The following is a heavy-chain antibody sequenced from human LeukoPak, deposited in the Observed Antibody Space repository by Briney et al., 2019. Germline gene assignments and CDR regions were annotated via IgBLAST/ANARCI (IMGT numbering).Heavy chain of an antibody. J-gene: IGHJ3*02. CDR3: ARHVNLNPYYDFWSGYHTLDAFDI. Sequence: GASVKVSCKVSGYTLTELSIHWVRQAPGKGLEWMGGFDPEDAETIYAQKFQGRVTITRDTSASTAYMELSSLRSEDTAVYYCARHVNLNPYYDFWSGYHTLDAFDIWGQGTMVTVSS. D-gene: IGHD3-3*01. V-gene: IGHV1-24*01. CDR1: GYTLTELS. CDR2: FDPEDAET.